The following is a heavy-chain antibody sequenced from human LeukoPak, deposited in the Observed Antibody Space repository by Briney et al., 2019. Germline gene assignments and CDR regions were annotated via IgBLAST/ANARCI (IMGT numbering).Heavy chain of an antibody. Sequence: PGGSLRLSCAASGFTFSSYSMNWVRQAPGKGLEWVSYISSSISTIYYADSVKGRFTISRDNAKNSLYLQMNSLRAEDTAVYYCARDLPLESMVRGVPYYYYYMDVWGKGTTVTVSS. V-gene: IGHV3-48*01. J-gene: IGHJ6*03. CDR2: ISSSISTI. CDR3: ARDLPLESMVRGVPYYYYYMDV. CDR1: GFTFSSYS. D-gene: IGHD3-10*01.